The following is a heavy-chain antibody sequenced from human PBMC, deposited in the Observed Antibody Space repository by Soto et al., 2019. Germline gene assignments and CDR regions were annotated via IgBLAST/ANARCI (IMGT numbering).Heavy chain of an antibody. J-gene: IGHJ6*02. CDR1: GFSFDTYG. V-gene: IGHV3-30-3*01. CDR2: ISYEGSNT. D-gene: IGHD1-1*01. CDR3: ARVTPGNNLYYFSGLDF. Sequence: GRSLRLSCVPAGFSFDTYGIHWVRRAPGNGLQWVALISYEGSNTYYADSVRGRFTISRDNSKNTLYLQMNTLRPEDTGVYYCARVTPGNNLYYFSGLDFWGQGTSVTVSS.